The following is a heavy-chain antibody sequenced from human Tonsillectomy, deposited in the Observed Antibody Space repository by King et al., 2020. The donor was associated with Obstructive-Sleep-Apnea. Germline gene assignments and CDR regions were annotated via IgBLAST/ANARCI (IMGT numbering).Heavy chain of an antibody. CDR2: ISYDGSNK. J-gene: IGHJ6*02. V-gene: IGHV3-30*04. Sequence: VQLVESGGGVVQPGRSLRLSCAASVFTFSSYAMHGVRQAPGKGLEWVAVISYDGSNKYYGDSVKGRFTISRDNSKNTLYLQMNSLRAEDTAVYYCARDRSGEYYYYYYGMDVWGQGTTVTVSS. D-gene: IGHD3-10*01. CDR1: VFTFSSYA. CDR3: ARDRSGEYYYYYYGMDV.